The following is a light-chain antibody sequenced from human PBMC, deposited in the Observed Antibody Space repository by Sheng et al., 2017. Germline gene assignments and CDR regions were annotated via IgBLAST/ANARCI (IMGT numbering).Light chain of an antibody. Sequence: DIQMTQSPSTLSASVGDRVTITCRASQSVSSWLAWYQQKAGKAPKVLIYKASSIESGVPSRFSGSGSGTEFTLTISSLQPEDFATYYCQQADSFPWTFGQGTKVEIK. CDR3: QQADSFPWT. J-gene: IGKJ1*01. V-gene: IGKV1-5*03. CDR2: KAS. CDR1: QSVSSW.